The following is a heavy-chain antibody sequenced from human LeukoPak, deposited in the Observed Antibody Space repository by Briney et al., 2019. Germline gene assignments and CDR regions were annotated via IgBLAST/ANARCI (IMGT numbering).Heavy chain of an antibody. CDR2: ISSGSSYI. V-gene: IGHV3-21*01. CDR3: ASPYGSGPYHYYGMDV. J-gene: IGHJ6*02. Sequence: PGGSLRLSCAASGFTFSSYSMNWVRQAPGKGLEWVSSISSGSSYIYYADSVKGRFTISRDNAKNSLYLQMNSLRAEDTAVYYCASPYGSGPYHYYGMDVWGQGTTVTVSS. D-gene: IGHD3-10*01. CDR1: GFTFSSYS.